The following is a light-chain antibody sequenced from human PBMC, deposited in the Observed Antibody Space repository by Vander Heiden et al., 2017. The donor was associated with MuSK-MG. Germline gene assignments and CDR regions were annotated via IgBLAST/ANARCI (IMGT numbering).Light chain of an antibody. J-gene: IGKJ1*01. Sequence: IQITQSPSSLSASVGDRVTITCRASQSISNYLNWYQQKPGNAPKLLIYVVSSLQSGVPSRFSGSGSETDFTLTISSLQPEDFATYYCQQSYTTPWTFGQGTKVEIK. CDR1: QSISNY. CDR2: VVS. CDR3: QQSYTTPWT. V-gene: IGKV1-39*01.